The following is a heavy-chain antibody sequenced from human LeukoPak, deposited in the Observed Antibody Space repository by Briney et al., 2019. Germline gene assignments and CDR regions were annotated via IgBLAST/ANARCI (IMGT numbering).Heavy chain of an antibody. Sequence: PGGSLRLSCAASGFTFSSYSMNWVRQAPGKGLEWVSFISSSSSTIYYADSVKGRFTISRDNAKNSLYLQMNSLRAADTAVYYCARDRGGSYSAIDYWGQGTLVTVSS. J-gene: IGHJ4*02. CDR3: ARDRGGSYSAIDY. CDR2: ISSSSSTI. CDR1: GFTFSSYS. D-gene: IGHD1-26*01. V-gene: IGHV3-48*04.